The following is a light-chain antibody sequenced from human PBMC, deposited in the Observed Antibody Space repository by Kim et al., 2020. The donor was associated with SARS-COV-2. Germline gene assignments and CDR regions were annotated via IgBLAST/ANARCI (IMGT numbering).Light chain of an antibody. V-gene: IGLV1-40*01. CDR2: GNS. J-gene: IGLJ1*01. CDR3: QSYDSSLSGSGV. Sequence: VTSSCTGGSTNIGADYDVHWNQQHPGTAPKLHIYGNSKRPAGDPDRCSGSKSGTSASLAISGLQAEDEADYYCQSYDSSLSGSGVFGTGTQLTVL. CDR1: STNIGADYD.